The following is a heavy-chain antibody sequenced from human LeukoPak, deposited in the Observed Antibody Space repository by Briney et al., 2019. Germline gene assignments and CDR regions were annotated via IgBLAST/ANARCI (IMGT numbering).Heavy chain of an antibody. Sequence: SETLSLTCTVSGGSISSSSYYWGWIRQPPGKGLEWIGSIYYSGSTYYNPSLKSRVTISVDTSKNQFSLKLSSVTAADTAVYYCARHRFRLWDAFDIWGQGTMLTVSS. CDR3: ARHRFRLWDAFDI. V-gene: IGHV4-39*01. CDR1: GGSISSSSYY. J-gene: IGHJ3*02. CDR2: IYYSGST. D-gene: IGHD3-16*01.